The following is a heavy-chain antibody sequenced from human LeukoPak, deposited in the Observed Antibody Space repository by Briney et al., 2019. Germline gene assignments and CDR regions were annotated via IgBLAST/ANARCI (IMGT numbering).Heavy chain of an antibody. CDR2: MNPNSGNT. Sequence: ASVKVSCKASGYTFTSYDINWARQATGQGLEWMGWMNPNSGNTGYAQKFQGRVTITRNTSISTAYMELSSLRSEDTAVYYCATRGLIVATTFDYWGQGTLVTVSS. J-gene: IGHJ4*02. CDR3: ATRGLIVATTFDY. CDR1: GYTFTSYD. V-gene: IGHV1-8*03. D-gene: IGHD5-12*01.